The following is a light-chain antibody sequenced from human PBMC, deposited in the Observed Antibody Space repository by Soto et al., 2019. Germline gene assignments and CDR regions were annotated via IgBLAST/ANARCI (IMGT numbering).Light chain of an antibody. CDR3: QQYNNWPRT. CDR2: GAS. Sequence: EIVLTQSPATLSVSPGERATLSCRASQSVGNTLAWYQQQPGQTPRLLIYGASTTATGIPARFSGSGSGTEFTLTIDSLQSEDFAVYYCQQYNNWPRTFGQGTKVDIK. V-gene: IGKV3-15*01. J-gene: IGKJ1*01. CDR1: QSVGNT.